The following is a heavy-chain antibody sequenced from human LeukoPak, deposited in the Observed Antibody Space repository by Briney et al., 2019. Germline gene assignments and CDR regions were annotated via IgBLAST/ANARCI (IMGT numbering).Heavy chain of an antibody. Sequence: NYSGSTNYNPSLKSRVTISVDTSKNQFSLKLSSVTAADTAVYYCADYYWGQGTLVTVSS. V-gene: IGHV4-34*01. CDR2: NYSGST. J-gene: IGHJ4*02. CDR3: ADYY.